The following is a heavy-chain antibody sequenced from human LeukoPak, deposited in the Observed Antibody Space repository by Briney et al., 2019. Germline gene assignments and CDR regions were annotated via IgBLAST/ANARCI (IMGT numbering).Heavy chain of an antibody. Sequence: PGGSLRLSCAASGFTFSSYAMSWVRQAPGKGLEWVSAISGSGGSTYYADSVKGRFTISRDNSKNTLYLQMNSLRAEDTAVYYCAKVRPVYYYDSSGYYLYFGYWGQGTLVTVSS. CDR2: ISGSGGST. D-gene: IGHD3-22*01. CDR3: AKVRPVYYYDSSGYYLYFGY. J-gene: IGHJ4*02. CDR1: GFTFSSYA. V-gene: IGHV3-23*01.